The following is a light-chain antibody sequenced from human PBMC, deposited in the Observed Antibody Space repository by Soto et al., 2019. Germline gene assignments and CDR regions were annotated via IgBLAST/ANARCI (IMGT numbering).Light chain of an antibody. CDR3: SSYAGTSTVV. J-gene: IGLJ2*01. CDR1: SSDVGSYNL. Sequence: QSVLTQPASVSGSPGQSIAISCTGTSSDVGSYNLVSWYQQHPGKAPKLMIYEDTKRPSGVSNRFSGSKSGDTASLTISGLQAEDDADYYCSSYAGTSTVVFGGGTKLTVL. V-gene: IGLV2-23*01. CDR2: EDT.